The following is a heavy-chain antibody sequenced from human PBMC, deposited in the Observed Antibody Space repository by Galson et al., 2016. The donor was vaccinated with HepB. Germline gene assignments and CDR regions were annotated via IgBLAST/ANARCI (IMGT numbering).Heavy chain of an antibody. V-gene: IGHV5-10-1*01. J-gene: IGHJ6*02. D-gene: IGHD2-21*01. CDR3: ARRHRNYYYGMDV. CDR1: GYSFTSYW. CDR2: IDPTDSYT. Sequence: QSGAEVKKPGGSLRISCKDSGYSFTSYWISWVRQMPGKGLEWMGRIDPTDSYTNYSSSFQGHVTISADKSISTAYLQWSSLKASDTAMYYCARRHRNYYYGMDVWGQGTTVTVSS.